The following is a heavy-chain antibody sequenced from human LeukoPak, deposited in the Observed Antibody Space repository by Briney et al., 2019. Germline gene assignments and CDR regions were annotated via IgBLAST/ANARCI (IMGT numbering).Heavy chain of an antibody. D-gene: IGHD4-17*01. CDR2: INPNSGDT. CDR1: GYIFTGYY. Sequence: ASVKVSCKASGYIFTGYYMHWVRQAPGQGLEWMGWINPNSGDTNYAQKFQGRVTMTRDTSISTAYMELSRLRSDDTAVYYCARDSDYADNLRYYYYMDVWGKGTTVTVSS. V-gene: IGHV1-2*02. CDR3: ARDSDYADNLRYYYYMDV. J-gene: IGHJ6*03.